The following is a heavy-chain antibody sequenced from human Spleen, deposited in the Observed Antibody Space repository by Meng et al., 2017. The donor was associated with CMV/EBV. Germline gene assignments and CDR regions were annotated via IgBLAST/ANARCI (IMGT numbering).Heavy chain of an antibody. J-gene: IGHJ6*02. CDR3: AKGQVDTAMVSFFYYYYGMDV. CDR1: GYTFTGYY. D-gene: IGHD5-18*01. V-gene: IGHV1-8*03. Sequence: ASVKVSCKASGYTFTGYYMHWVRQAPGQGLEWMGWINPNSGNTGYAQKFQGRVTITTDESTSTAYMELSSLRSEDTAVYYCAKGQVDTAMVSFFYYYYGMDVWGQGTTVTVSS. CDR2: INPNSGNT.